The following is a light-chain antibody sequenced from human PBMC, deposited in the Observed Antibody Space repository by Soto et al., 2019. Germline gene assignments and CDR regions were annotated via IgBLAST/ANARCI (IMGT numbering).Light chain of an antibody. CDR3: SSYTSSSTYWV. Sequence: QSALTQPASVSGSPGQSITISCTGTSSDVGGYNYVSWYQQHPGKAPKLMILDVSSRPSGVSNRCSGSKSGNTASLTISGLQAEDEAHYVCSSYTSSSTYWVFGGGTKRTVL. CDR2: DVS. CDR1: SSDVGGYNY. J-gene: IGLJ3*02. V-gene: IGLV2-14*01.